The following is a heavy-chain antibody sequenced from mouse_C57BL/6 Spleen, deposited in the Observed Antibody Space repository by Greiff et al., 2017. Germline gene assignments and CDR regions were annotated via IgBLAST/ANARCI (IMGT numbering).Heavy chain of an antibody. CDR1: GYAFSSSW. CDR2: IYPGDGDT. CDR3: ARGKYFDV. J-gene: IGHJ1*03. Sequence: VKLQQSGPELVKPGASVKISCKASGYAFSSSWMNWVKQRPGEGLEWIGRIYPGDGDTNYNGKFKGKATLTADKSSSTAYMQLSSLTSEDSAVYFCARGKYFDVWGTGTTVTVSS. V-gene: IGHV1-82*01.